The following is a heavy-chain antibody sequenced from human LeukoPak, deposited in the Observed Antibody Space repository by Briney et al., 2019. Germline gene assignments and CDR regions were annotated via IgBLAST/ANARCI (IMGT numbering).Heavy chain of an antibody. CDR2: LYSGGST. J-gene: IGHJ4*02. CDR1: VFTLCSNN. D-gene: IGHD3-22*01. CDR3: SSVGFTYEFHN. Sequence: GSLRHSCAAPVFTLCSNNMSGVRQAPGKGLEWVSVLYSGGSTYYADSVKGKFTISRDNSKNTLYLQMNSLRADDTAVYYCSSVGFTYEFHNWGRGTLVTVSS. V-gene: IGHV3-66*01.